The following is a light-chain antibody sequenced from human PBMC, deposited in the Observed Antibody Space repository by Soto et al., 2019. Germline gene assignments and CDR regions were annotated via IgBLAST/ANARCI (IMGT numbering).Light chain of an antibody. J-gene: IGKJ5*01. V-gene: IGKV3-11*01. Sequence: ERVLTQSPATLSLFPGERATLSCRASQSISSNLAWYQQKPGQAPGLLIYDASNRATGIPARFSGSGSGTDFTLTISSLEPEDFAVYYCQQRSSWPPVTFGQGTRLEIK. CDR3: QQRSSWPPVT. CDR2: DAS. CDR1: QSISSN.